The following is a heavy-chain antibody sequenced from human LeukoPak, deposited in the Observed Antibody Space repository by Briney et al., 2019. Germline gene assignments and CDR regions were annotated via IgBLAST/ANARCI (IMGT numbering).Heavy chain of an antibody. Sequence: GGSLRLSCAASGFTVSSNYMSWVRQAPGKGLEWVSVIYSGGSTYYADSVKGRFTISRDNSKNTLYLQMNSLRAEDTAVYYCASSAYDILTGYSKTYYYYGMDVWGQGPTVTVSS. V-gene: IGHV3-53*01. CDR1: GFTVSSNY. D-gene: IGHD3-9*01. CDR3: ASSAYDILTGYSKTYYYYGMDV. J-gene: IGHJ6*02. CDR2: IYSGGST.